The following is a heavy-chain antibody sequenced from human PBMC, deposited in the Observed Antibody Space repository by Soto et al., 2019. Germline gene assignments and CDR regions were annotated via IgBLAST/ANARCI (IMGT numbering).Heavy chain of an antibody. D-gene: IGHD3-3*01. Sequence: EVQLVESGGGLVQPGGSLRLSCAASGFTFSSYSMNWVRQAPGKGLEWVSYISSSSSTIYYADSVKGRFTISRDNAKNSLYLQMSSLRAEDTAVYYCARGRVFWSGTSDYWGQGTLVTVSS. CDR3: ARGRVFWSGTSDY. J-gene: IGHJ4*02. V-gene: IGHV3-48*01. CDR1: GFTFSSYS. CDR2: ISSSSSTI.